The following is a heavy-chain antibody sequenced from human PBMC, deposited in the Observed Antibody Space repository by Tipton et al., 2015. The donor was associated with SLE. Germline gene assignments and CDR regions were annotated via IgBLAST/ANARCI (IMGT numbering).Heavy chain of an antibody. CDR2: INHSGST. D-gene: IGHD5-24*01. J-gene: IGHJ4*02. Sequence: TLSLTCTVYGGSFSGYYWTWIRQPPGKGLEWIGEINHSGSTNYNPSLKSRVTISVDTSKNQFSLKLSSVTAADTAVCYCASRGAYRVFAYWGQGTLVTVSS. CDR1: GGSFSGYY. CDR3: ASRGAYRVFAY. V-gene: IGHV4-34*01.